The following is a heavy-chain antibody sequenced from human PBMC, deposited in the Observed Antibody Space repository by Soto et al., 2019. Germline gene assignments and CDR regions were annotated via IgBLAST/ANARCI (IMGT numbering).Heavy chain of an antibody. Sequence: LRLSCAASGFTFSNYAMNWVRQAPGKGLEWVSGIVGSGASTNYADSVKGRFTISRDNSKNTLYLHMNSLRAEDTAVYYCAKTVVVPAAPWYFDYWGQGTLVTVSS. J-gene: IGHJ4*02. V-gene: IGHV3-23*01. CDR2: IVGSGAST. CDR1: GFTFSNYA. D-gene: IGHD2-2*01. CDR3: AKTVVVPAAPWYFDY.